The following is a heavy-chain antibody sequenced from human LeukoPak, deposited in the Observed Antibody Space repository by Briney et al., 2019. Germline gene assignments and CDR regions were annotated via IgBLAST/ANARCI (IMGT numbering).Heavy chain of an antibody. Sequence: GGSLRLSCAASGFTFSSYSMNWVRQAPGKGLEWVSSISSSSSHIYYADSVRGRFTISRDNAKNSLFLQMNSLRGEDTAVYYCAKGAGGFSYYNWFDPWGQGTLVTVSS. J-gene: IGHJ5*02. D-gene: IGHD5-18*01. CDR1: GFTFSSYS. CDR3: AKGAGGFSYYNWFDP. V-gene: IGHV3-21*01. CDR2: ISSSSSHI.